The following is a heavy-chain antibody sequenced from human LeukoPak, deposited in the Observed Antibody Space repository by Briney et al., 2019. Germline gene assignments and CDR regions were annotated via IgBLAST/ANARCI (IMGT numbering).Heavy chain of an antibody. V-gene: IGHV3-30*18. CDR3: AKDFRVAEELWFGELWNAFDI. J-gene: IGHJ3*02. Sequence: GGSLRLSCAASGFTFRGYGMHWVRQAPDKGLEWVALISSDGSNRIYADSVKGRFSISRDNSKNTLYLQVNSLRIEDTAVYYCAKDFRVAEELWFGELWNAFDIWGQGIRVAVSS. CDR1: GFTFRGYG. CDR2: ISSDGSNR. D-gene: IGHD3-10*01.